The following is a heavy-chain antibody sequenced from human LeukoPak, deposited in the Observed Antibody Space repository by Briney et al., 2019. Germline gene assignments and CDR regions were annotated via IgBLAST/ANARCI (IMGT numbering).Heavy chain of an antibody. CDR3: ARGPNCSSTSCYPNWFDP. Sequence: ASETLSLTCVVYGGSFSGYYWSWIRQPPGKGLEWIGEINHSGSTNYNPSLKSRVTISVDTSKNQFSLKLSSVTAADTAVYYCARGPNCSSTSCYPNWFDPWGQGTLVTVSS. CDR1: GGSFSGYY. V-gene: IGHV4-34*01. D-gene: IGHD2-2*01. J-gene: IGHJ5*02. CDR2: INHSGST.